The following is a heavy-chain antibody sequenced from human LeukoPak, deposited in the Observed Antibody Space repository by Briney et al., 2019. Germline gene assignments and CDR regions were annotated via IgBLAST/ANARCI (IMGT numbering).Heavy chain of an antibody. Sequence: SGPTLVNPTQTLTLTCTFSGFSLSTSGMCVSWIRQPPGKALEWLARIDWDDDKYYSTSLKTRLTISKDTSKNQVVLTMTNMDPVDTATYYCVAWLVRWRPIDYWGQGTLVTVSS. V-gene: IGHV2-70*11. D-gene: IGHD6-19*01. CDR2: IDWDDDK. J-gene: IGHJ4*02. CDR1: GFSLSTSGMC. CDR3: VAWLVRWRPIDY.